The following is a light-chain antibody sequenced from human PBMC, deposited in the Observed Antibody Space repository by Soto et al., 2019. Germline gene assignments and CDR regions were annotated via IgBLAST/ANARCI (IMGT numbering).Light chain of an antibody. CDR1: SGDVGGYDY. V-gene: IGLV2-11*01. CDR3: CSYAGSYTYV. CDR2: DVS. Sequence: QSVLTQPASVSGSPGQSIAISCTGTSGDVGGYDYVSWYQQHPDKAPKLMIYDVSKRPSGVPDRFSGSKSGNTASLTTSGLQAEDEADYYCCSYAGSYTYVFGTGTKVTVL. J-gene: IGLJ1*01.